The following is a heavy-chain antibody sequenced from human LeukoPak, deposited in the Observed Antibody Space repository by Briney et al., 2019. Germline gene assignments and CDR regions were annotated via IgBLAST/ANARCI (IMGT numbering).Heavy chain of an antibody. CDR1: GFTFSSYW. V-gene: IGHV3-74*01. CDR3: AGARSSGSYTPLDY. CDR2: INSDGSST. Sequence: GGSLRLSCAASGFTFSSYWMHWVRQAPGKGLVWVSRINSDGSSTSYADSVKGRFTISRDNAKNTLYLQMNSLRAEDTAVYYCAGARSSGSYTPLDYWGQGTLVTVSS. D-gene: IGHD3-10*01. J-gene: IGHJ4*02.